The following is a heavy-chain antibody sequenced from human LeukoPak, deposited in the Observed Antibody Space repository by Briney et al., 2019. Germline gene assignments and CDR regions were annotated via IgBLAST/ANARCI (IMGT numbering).Heavy chain of an antibody. D-gene: IGHD2-15*01. V-gene: IGHV4-59*01. CDR1: GGSISSYY. CDR3: ALVGAGCSGGSCYERKFDY. Sequence: SETLSLTCTVSGGSISSYYWSWIRQPPGKGLEWIGYIYYSGSTNYNPSLKSRVTISVDTSKNQFTLKLSSVTAADTAVYYCALVGAGCSGGSCYERKFDYWGQGTLVTVSS. J-gene: IGHJ4*02. CDR2: IYYSGST.